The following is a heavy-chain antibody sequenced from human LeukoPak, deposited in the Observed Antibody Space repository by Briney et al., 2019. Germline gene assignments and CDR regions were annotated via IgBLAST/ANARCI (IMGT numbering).Heavy chain of an antibody. CDR1: GGTFSSYA. J-gene: IGHJ5*02. Sequence: SVKVSCKASGGTFSSYAISWVRQAPGQGLEWMGRIIPILGIANYAQKFQGRVTITADKSTSTAYMELSSLRSEDTAVYYCARGYSGVSYGSGSYYLNWFDPWSQGTLVTVSS. CDR2: IIPILGIA. V-gene: IGHV1-69*04. CDR3: ARGYSGVSYGSGSYYLNWFDP. D-gene: IGHD3-10*01.